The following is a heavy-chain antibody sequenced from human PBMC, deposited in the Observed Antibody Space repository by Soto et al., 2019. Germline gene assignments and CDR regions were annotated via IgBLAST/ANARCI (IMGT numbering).Heavy chain of an antibody. CDR1: GYSFTSYW. D-gene: IGHD1-26*01. CDR3: PRHGWELPPYYYYYVMDV. J-gene: IGHJ6*02. Sequence: GESLKISCKGSGYSFTSYWISWVRQMPGKGLELMGRIDPSDSYTNYSPSFQGHVTTSADKSISTAYLQWSSLKASDTAMYYSPRHGWELPPYYYYYVMDVWGQVTTVTVSS. CDR2: IDPSDSYT. V-gene: IGHV5-10-1*01.